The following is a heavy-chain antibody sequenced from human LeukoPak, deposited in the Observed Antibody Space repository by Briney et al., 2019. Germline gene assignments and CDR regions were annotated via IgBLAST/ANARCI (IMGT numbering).Heavy chain of an antibody. CDR1: GYTFTGYY. V-gene: IGHV1-2*02. CDR3: ARDSVESGSGSYSFFNYFDY. CDR2: INPNSGGT. Sequence: GASVKVSCKASGYTFTGYYMHWVRQAPGQGLEWMGWINPNSGGTNYAQKFQGRVTMTRDTSISTAYMELSRLRSDDTAVYYCARDSVESGSGSYSFFNYFDYWGQGTLVTVSS. D-gene: IGHD1-26*01. J-gene: IGHJ4*02.